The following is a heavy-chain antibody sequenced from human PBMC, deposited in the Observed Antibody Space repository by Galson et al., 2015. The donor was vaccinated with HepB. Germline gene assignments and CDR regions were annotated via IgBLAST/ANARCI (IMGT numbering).Heavy chain of an antibody. CDR2: FDPEDGEA. CDR3: ATESGYNPWRWHNWFDH. CDR1: GYTLTELS. D-gene: IGHD5-24*01. V-gene: IGHV1-24*01. Sequence: SVKVSCKVSGYTLTELSMHWVRQAPGKGLEWMGGFDPEDGEAIYAQKFQGRVTMTEDTSTDTAYVELSSLRSEDTAVYYCATESGYNPWRWHNWFDHWGQGTLVTVSS. J-gene: IGHJ5*02.